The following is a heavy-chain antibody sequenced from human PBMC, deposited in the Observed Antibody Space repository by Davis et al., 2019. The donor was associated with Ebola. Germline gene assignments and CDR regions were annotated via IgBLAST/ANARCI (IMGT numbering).Heavy chain of an antibody. CDR3: ARDILRWEAVAGTPDY. V-gene: IGHV3-21*01. CDR2: ISSSSSYI. Sequence: PGGSLRLSCAASGFTFSSYSMNWVRQAPGKGLEWVSSISSSSSYIYYADSVKGRFTISRDNAKNSLYLQMNSLGAEDTAVYYCARDILRWEAVAGTPDYWGQGTLVTVSS. D-gene: IGHD6-19*01. CDR1: GFTFSSYS. J-gene: IGHJ4*02.